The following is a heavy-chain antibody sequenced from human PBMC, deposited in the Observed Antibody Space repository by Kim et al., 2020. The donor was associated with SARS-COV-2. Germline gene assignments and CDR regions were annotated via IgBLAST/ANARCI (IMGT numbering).Heavy chain of an antibody. CDR3: ARGIHQWLGVDV. CDR1: GFTFGGHD. D-gene: IGHD5-18*01. J-gene: IGHJ6*02. CDR2: IGTAGET. Sequence: GGSLRLSCAASGFTFGGHDMHWVRQGSGKGLEWVSAIGTAGETFYSGSVKGRFIISRENGRNSLFLQMDSLRVGDTAVYCCARGIHQWLGVDVWGQGTTVTVSS. V-gene: IGHV3-13*04.